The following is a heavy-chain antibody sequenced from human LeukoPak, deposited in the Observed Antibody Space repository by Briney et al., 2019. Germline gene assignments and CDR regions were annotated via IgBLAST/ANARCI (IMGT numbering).Heavy chain of an antibody. CDR2: FDPEDGET. J-gene: IGHJ3*02. V-gene: IGHV1-24*01. D-gene: IGHD3-3*01. CDR1: GYTLTELS. CDR3: ARDIVGITIFGVVTPVVNDAFDI. Sequence: ASVKVSCKVSGYTLTELSMHWVRQAPGKGLEWMGGFDPEDGETIYAQKFQGRVTMTEDTSTDTAYMELSSLRSEGTAVYYCARDIVGITIFGVVTPVVNDAFDIWGQGTMVTVSS.